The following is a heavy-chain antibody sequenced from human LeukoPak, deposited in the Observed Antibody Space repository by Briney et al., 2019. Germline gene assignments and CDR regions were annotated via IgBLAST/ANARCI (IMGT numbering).Heavy chain of an antibody. V-gene: IGHV3-48*03. CDR3: ARGQAGYYDSRDAFDI. D-gene: IGHD3-22*01. J-gene: IGHJ3*02. Sequence: PGGSLRLSCAASGFTFSSYEMNWVRQAPGKGLEWVSYISSSGSTIYYADSVKGRFTISRDNAKNSLYLQMNSLRAEDTAVYYCARGQAGYYDSRDAFDIWGQGTMVTVSS. CDR2: ISSSGSTI. CDR1: GFTFSSYE.